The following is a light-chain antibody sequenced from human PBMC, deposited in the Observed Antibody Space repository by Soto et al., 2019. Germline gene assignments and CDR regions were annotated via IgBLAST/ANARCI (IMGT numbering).Light chain of an antibody. J-gene: IGKJ1*01. CDR2: DAS. CDR1: QSISSS. CDR3: QQRSEWPRT. Sequence: EIMLTQSPATLSLSPGERATLSCRASQSISSSLAWYQQKPGQAPRLLIYDASSRATGFPARFSGSGSGTDFTLTIDSLEPEDFAVYYCQQRSEWPRTFGQGTKVDIK. V-gene: IGKV3-11*01.